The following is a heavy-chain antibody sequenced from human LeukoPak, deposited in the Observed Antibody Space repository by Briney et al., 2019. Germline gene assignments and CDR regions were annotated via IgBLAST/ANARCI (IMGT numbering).Heavy chain of an antibody. V-gene: IGHV3-74*01. Sequence: GGSLRLSCAVSGFTFNDYWMHWVRQGPGKGLVWVSGVSTDGSSTSYAESVKGRFTISRDNVKNTLYLQMNSLRAEDTAVYYCARDFLHRGVWGPGTLVTVSS. CDR3: ARDFLHRGV. CDR2: VSTDGSST. CDR1: GFTFNDYW. J-gene: IGHJ4*02. D-gene: IGHD3-16*01.